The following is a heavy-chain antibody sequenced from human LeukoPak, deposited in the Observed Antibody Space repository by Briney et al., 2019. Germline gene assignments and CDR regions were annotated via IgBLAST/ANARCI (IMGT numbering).Heavy chain of an antibody. CDR1: GGSFSGYY. V-gene: IGHV4-34*01. CDR2: INHNGSN. CDR3: ASRSGSYAPNDY. J-gene: IGHJ4*02. D-gene: IGHD1-26*01. Sequence: PWETLSLTCAVLGGSFSGYYWSWIRQPPGKGLEWIGEINHNGSNNYNPSLKSRVTISVDTSKNQFSLKLSSVTAADTAVYYCASRSGSYAPNDYWCQGTLVTVSS.